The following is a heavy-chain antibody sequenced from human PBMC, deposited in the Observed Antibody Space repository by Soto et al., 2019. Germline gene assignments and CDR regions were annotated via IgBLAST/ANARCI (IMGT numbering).Heavy chain of an antibody. CDR1: GFSFSIYA. Sequence: GGSLRLSCAASGFSFSIYAMNWVRQAPWKGLEWVSGISGGGGSTYYADSVKGRFTISRDNSKNTLYLQMNSLRVEDTAVYYCAKDPTSYDSSAQFDSWGQGTLVTVSS. J-gene: IGHJ4*02. V-gene: IGHV3-23*01. D-gene: IGHD3-22*01. CDR2: ISGGGGST. CDR3: AKDPTSYDSSAQFDS.